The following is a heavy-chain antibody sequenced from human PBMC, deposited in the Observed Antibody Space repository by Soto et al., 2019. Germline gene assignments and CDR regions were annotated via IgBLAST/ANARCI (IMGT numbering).Heavy chain of an antibody. CDR1: VFTVSSYG. CDR3: ARDHGSSGFYYYYGMDV. V-gene: IGHV3-33*01. J-gene: IGHJ6*02. D-gene: IGHD6-19*01. CDR2: IWYDGSNK. Sequence: SLRLSCAASVFTVSSYGMHWVRQAPGKGLEWVAVIWYDGSNKYYADSVKGRFTISRDNSKNTLYLQMNSLRAEDTAVYYCARDHGSSGFYYYYGMDVWGQGTTVTVSS.